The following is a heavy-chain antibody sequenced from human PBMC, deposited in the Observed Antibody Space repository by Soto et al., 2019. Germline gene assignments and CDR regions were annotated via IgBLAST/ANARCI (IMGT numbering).Heavy chain of an antibody. D-gene: IGHD2-2*01. CDR2: FSGSGGNI. V-gene: IGHV3-23*01. J-gene: IGHJ6*02. CDR1: GFTFSTHA. Sequence: SLRLSCVSSGFTFSTHAMSWVLQVPVKGLEWVSTFSGSGGNIYYGESVKGRFTISRDDPKNTLYLDMNSLRVEDTAVYYCAKDPPWTVGPLAMDVWGQGTTVTVSS. CDR3: AKDPPWTVGPLAMDV.